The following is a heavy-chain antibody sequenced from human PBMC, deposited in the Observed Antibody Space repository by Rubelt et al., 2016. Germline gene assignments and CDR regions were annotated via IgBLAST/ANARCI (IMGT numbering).Heavy chain of an antibody. J-gene: IGHJ5*02. CDR3: ARVIAAREDYNWFDP. CDR2: INTNTGNP. Sequence: QVQLVQSGAEVKKPGASVKVSCKASGYTFTSYAMNWVRQAPGQGLEWMGWINTNTGNPTYAQGFTGRFGFSLDTSVSTEYLQISSLKAEDTAVYYCARVIAAREDYNWFDPWGQGTLVTVSS. D-gene: IGHD6-6*01. V-gene: IGHV7-4-1*02. CDR1: GYTFTSYA.